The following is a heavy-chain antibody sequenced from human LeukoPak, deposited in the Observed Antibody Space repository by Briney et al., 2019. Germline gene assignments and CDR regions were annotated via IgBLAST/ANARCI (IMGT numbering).Heavy chain of an antibody. CDR3: ARDRDIAADGMEGGDAFDI. CDR1: VASLARYY. CDR2: IYISDNA. V-gene: IGHV4-4*07. D-gene: IGHD6-13*01. J-gene: IGHJ3*02. Sequence: AETLSLTCTVSVASLARYYWSWIQQPAGKGLEWIGRIYISDNARYNPSFKSRVTMSIDTSKKQFSLILRSVTAADTAVYYCARDRDIAADGMEGGDAFDIWGPGTLVTVSP.